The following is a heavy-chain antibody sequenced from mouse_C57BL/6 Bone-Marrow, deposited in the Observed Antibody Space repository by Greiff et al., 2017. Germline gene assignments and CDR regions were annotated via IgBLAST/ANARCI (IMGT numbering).Heavy chain of an antibody. J-gene: IGHJ1*03. V-gene: IGHV1-39*01. CDR3: ARAEDIVGNYPHWYFDV. D-gene: IGHD2-1*01. Sequence: VQLQQSGPELVKPGASVKISCKASGYSFTDYNMNWVKQSNGKSLEWIGVINPNYGTTSYNQKFKGKATLTVDQSSSTAYMQLNSLTSEDSAVYYCARAEDIVGNYPHWYFDVWGTGTTVTVSS. CDR2: INPNYGTT. CDR1: GYSFTDYN.